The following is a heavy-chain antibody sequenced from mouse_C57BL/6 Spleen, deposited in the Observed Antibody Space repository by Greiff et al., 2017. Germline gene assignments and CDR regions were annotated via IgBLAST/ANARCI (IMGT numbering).Heavy chain of an antibody. CDR1: GYTFTDYY. CDR3: ARAGDFDD. J-gene: IGHJ2*01. CDR2: INPNNGGT. V-gene: IGHV1-26*01. Sequence: VQLQQSGPELVKPGASVKISCKASGYTFTDYYMNWVKQSHGKSLEWIGDINPNNGGTSYNQKFKGKAKLTVDKSSSTAYMELRSLTSEDSAVYYCARAGDFDDWGKGTTLTVAS.